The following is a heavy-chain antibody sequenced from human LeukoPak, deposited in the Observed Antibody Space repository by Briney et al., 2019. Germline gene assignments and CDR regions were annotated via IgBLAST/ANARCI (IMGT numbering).Heavy chain of an antibody. V-gene: IGHV1-24*01. Sequence: EASVKVSCKVSGYTLTELSMHWVRQAPGKGLEWMGGFDPEDGETIYAQKFQGRVTMTEDTSTDTAYMELSSLRSEDTAVYYCARETYCYGSGSYPFDYWGQGTLVTVSS. D-gene: IGHD3-10*01. CDR3: ARETYCYGSGSYPFDY. CDR1: GYTLTELS. CDR2: FDPEDGET. J-gene: IGHJ4*02.